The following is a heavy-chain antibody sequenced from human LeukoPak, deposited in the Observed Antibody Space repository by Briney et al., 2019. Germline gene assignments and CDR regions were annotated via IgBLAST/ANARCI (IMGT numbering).Heavy chain of an antibody. V-gene: IGHV3-23*01. CDR1: GFTFSSYA. CDR3: AKDSAVIAVATNWFDP. CDR2: ISGSGGST. Sequence: GESLRLSCAASGFTFSSYAMSWVRQAPGKGLEWVSAISGSGGSTYYADSVKGRFTISRDNSKNTLYLQMNSLRAEDTAVYYCAKDSAVIAVATNWFDPWGQGTLVTVSS. D-gene: IGHD6-19*01. J-gene: IGHJ5*02.